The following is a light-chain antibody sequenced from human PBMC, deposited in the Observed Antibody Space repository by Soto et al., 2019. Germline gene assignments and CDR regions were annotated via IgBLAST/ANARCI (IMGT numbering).Light chain of an antibody. Sequence: DIQMTQSPSTLSGSVGDRVTITCRASQTISSWLAWYQQKPGKAPKLLIYKASTLKSGVPSRFSGSGSGTEFTLTISSLQPDDFATYFCQEYKTYAFGPGTKVDIK. J-gene: IGKJ2*01. CDR2: KAS. V-gene: IGKV1-5*03. CDR1: QTISSW. CDR3: QEYKTYA.